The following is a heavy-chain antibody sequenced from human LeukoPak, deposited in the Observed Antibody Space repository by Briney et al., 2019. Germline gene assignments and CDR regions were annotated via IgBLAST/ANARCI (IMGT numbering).Heavy chain of an antibody. CDR1: GGSISSSSYY. D-gene: IGHD3-22*01. V-gene: IGHV4-39*01. J-gene: IGHJ5*02. Sequence: SETLSLTCTVSGGSISSSSYYWGWIRQPPGKGLEWIGSIYYSGSTYYNPSLKSRVTISVDTYKNQFSLKLSSVTAADTAVYYCARHGGPHYYDSSGYFDPWGQGTLVTVSS. CDR3: ARHGGPHYYDSSGYFDP. CDR2: IYYSGST.